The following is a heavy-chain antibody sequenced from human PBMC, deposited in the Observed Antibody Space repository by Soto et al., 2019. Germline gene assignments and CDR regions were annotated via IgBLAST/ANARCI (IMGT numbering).Heavy chain of an antibody. V-gene: IGHV3-30*18. Sequence: QMQLVESGGGVVQPGKSLRLSCAASGFTFDTYEMHWVRQAPGKGLEWVGVISYDGSDKPYADSVEGRCTISRDNSENTLFLQLSSLRAEDTAMYYCAKANYYGKGYGEKWGQGTLVTVAP. D-gene: IGHD3-10*01. CDR1: GFTFDTYE. CDR3: AKANYYGKGYGEK. J-gene: IGHJ4*02. CDR2: ISYDGSDK.